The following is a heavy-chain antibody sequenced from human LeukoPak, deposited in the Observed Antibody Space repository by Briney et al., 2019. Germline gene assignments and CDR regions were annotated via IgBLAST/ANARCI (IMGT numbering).Heavy chain of an antibody. CDR3: ARDVGRITIFGVVNVMHV. CDR1: GGTFSSYA. CDR2: IIPIFGTA. V-gene: IGHV1-69*13. D-gene: IGHD3-3*01. J-gene: IGHJ6*03. Sequence: SVKVSCKASGGTFSSYAISWVRQAPGQGLEWMGGIIPIFGTANYAQKFQGRVTITADESTSTAYMELSSLRSEDTAVYYCARDVGRITIFGVVNVMHVWGKGTTVTVSS.